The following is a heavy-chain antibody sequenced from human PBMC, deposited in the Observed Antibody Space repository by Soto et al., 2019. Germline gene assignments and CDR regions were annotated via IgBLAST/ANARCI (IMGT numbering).Heavy chain of an antibody. CDR2: INHSGST. CDR1: GGSFSGYY. Sequence: SETLSLTCAVYGGSFSGYYWSWIRQPPGKGLGWIGEINHSGSTNYNPSLKSRVTISVDTSKNQFSLKLSSVTAADTAVYYCARRRQIVVVPAAIISWFDPWGQGTLVTVSS. J-gene: IGHJ5*02. CDR3: ARRRQIVVVPAAIISWFDP. V-gene: IGHV4-34*01. D-gene: IGHD2-2*01.